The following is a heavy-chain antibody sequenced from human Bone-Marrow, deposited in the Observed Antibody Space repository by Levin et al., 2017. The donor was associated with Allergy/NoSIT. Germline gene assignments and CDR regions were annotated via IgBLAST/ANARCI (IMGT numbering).Heavy chain of an antibody. Sequence: GGSLRLSCAASGFKFDDHAMHWVRQVPGKGLEWVAGIAWDSASRSYSDSVKGRFTISRDNAKRSLYLEMNSLRLEDTALYYCAKDGRAAGEGLVTYYYYYGLDGWGPGTTVTVSS. J-gene: IGHJ6*02. CDR2: IAWDSASR. V-gene: IGHV3-9*01. CDR3: AKDGRAAGEGLVTYYYYYGLDG. D-gene: IGHD3-10*01. CDR1: GFKFDDHA.